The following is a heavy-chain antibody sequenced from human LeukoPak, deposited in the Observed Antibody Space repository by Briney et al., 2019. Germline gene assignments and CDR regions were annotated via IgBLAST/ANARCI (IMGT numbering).Heavy chain of an antibody. CDR3: AKSCEYHPPGYMDV. CDR1: GFTFSAYG. CDR2: IRYDGSFK. D-gene: IGHD2-2*01. J-gene: IGHJ6*03. V-gene: IGHV3-30*02. Sequence: GGSLRLSCIGSGFTFSAYGMHWIRQAPGKGLEWLSYIRYDGSFKFYADSVKGRFTVSRDNSKNTLYLQMNSLRTEDTAVYYCAKSCEYHPPGYMDVWGKGTTVTVSS.